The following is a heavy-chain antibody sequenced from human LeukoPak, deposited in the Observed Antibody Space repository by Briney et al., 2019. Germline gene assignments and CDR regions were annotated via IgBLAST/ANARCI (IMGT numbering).Heavy chain of an antibody. CDR3: ARLVRDAFDI. V-gene: IGHV3-53*01. CDR2: IYSGGTT. J-gene: IGHJ3*02. Sequence: GGSLRLSCAASGFTVSSNYMTWVRQAPGKGLERGSIIYSGGTTYYADSVKGRFTISRDNSKNTLYLQVKSLRAEDTAVYYCARLVRDAFDIWGQGTMVTVSS. CDR1: GFTVSSNY.